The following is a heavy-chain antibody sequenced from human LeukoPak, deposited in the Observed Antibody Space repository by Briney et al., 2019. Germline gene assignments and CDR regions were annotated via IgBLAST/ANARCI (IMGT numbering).Heavy chain of an antibody. D-gene: IGHD6-13*01. J-gene: IGHJ4*02. CDR2: IKKDGSEK. Sequence: GGSLRLSCAASGFTFSSHWMSWVRQAPGKGLEWVANIKKDGSEKYYVDAVKGRFTISRDNAKTSLYLQMNSLRAEDTAVYYCAKDSRDSSSWYVRFDYWGQGTLVIVSS. V-gene: IGHV3-7*03. CDR1: GFTFSSHW. CDR3: AKDSRDSSSWYVRFDY.